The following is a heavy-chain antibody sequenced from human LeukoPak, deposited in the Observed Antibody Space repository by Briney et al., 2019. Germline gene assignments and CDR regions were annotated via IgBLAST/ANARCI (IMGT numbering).Heavy chain of an antibody. V-gene: IGHV3-48*01. J-gene: IGHJ4*02. Sequence: GGSLRLSCAASGFTFSSYSLNWVRQAPGKGLEWISYISSSSGSIYYADSVKGRFTISRDNAKNSLYLQMNSLRADDTAVYYCARDGGYCSSITCPSTTPFDYWGQGTLVTVSS. CDR2: ISSSSGSI. D-gene: IGHD2-2*01. CDR1: GFTFSSYS. CDR3: ARDGGYCSSITCPSTTPFDY.